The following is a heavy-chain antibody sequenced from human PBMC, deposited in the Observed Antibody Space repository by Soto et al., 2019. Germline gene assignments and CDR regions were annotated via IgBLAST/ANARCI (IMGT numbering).Heavy chain of an antibody. CDR3: ARASQELVRCDY. V-gene: IGHV1-8*01. D-gene: IGHD2-8*02. CDR2: MNPNRNTT. J-gene: IGHJ4*02. Sequence: QGQLVQSGAEVKKPGASVKVSCKASGYMFTSYDINWVRQSPGQGLEWMGWMNPNRNTTGYAQKFQGRVTMTMNPSISTAYMELSSLRSEDTAIYFCARASQELVRCDYWGQGTPVTVSS. CDR1: GYMFTSYD.